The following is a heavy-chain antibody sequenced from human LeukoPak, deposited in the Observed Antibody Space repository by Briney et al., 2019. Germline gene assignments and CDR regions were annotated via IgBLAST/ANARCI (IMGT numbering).Heavy chain of an antibody. CDR1: GGTFSSYA. CDR3: ASRLYCSNTRCRNFPFAY. D-gene: IGHD2-2*01. CDR2: IIPIFGTA. V-gene: IGHV1-69*05. J-gene: IGHJ4*02. Sequence: RSSVKVSCKASGGTFSSYAISWVRQAPGQGLEWMGRIIPIFGTANYAQKFQGRVTITTDESTSTAYMELSSLRSEDTAIYYCASRLYCSNTRCRNFPFAYWGQGTLVTVFS.